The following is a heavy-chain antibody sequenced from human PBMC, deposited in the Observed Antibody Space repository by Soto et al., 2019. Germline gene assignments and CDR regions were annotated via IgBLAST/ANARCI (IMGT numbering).Heavy chain of an antibody. CDR1: GFTFSSYA. CDR3: AKVATRKGWAPTAGPVDY. D-gene: IGHD6-19*01. J-gene: IGHJ4*02. CDR2: ISGSGGST. Sequence: EVQLLESGGGLVQPGGSLRLSCAASGFTFSSYAMSWVRQAPGKGLEWVSAISGSGGSTYYADSVKGRFTISRDNSKNTLYLQMNSLRAEDTAIYYCAKVATRKGWAPTAGPVDYWGQGTLVTVSS. V-gene: IGHV3-23*01.